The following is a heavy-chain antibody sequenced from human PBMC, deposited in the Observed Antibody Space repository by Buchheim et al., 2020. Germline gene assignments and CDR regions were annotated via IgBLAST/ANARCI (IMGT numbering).Heavy chain of an antibody. J-gene: IGHJ5*01. CDR2: IWYDGSNK. CDR3: ARRVEQFVS. D-gene: IGHD1-26*01. Sequence: QVQLVESGGGVVQPGRSLRLSCAASGFTFSSYGMHWVRQAPGKGLEWVAGIWYDGSNKYYADSVKGRFTISRDNSKNTLYLHMNSLRAEDTAVYYCARRVEQFVSWGQGTL. CDR1: GFTFSSYG. V-gene: IGHV3-33*01.